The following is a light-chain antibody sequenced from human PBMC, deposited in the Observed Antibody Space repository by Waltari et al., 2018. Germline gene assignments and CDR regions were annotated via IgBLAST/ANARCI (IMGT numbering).Light chain of an antibody. CDR1: QSLVYTDGNTY. J-gene: IGKJ3*01. CDR2: KVS. Sequence: DVVMTQSPLSLPVTLGQPASISCRSGQSLVYTDGNTYLSWFQQRPGQSPRRLIYKVSNRDSVVPDRFSGSGSGTDFTLKISGVEAEDIGIYYCMQGIHWPFTFGPGTKVDIK. V-gene: IGKV2-30*01. CDR3: MQGIHWPFT.